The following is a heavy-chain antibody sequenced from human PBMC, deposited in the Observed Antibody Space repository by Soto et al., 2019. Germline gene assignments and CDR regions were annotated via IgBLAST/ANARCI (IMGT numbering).Heavy chain of an antibody. V-gene: IGHV4-31*03. Sequence: PSETLSLTCTVSGGSISIGGYYWSWIRQHPGKGLEWIGYIYYSGSTYYNPSLKSRVTISVDTSKNQFSLKLGSVTAADTAVYYCARGYGDYRGWFDPWGQGTLVTVSS. CDR3: ARGYGDYRGWFDP. D-gene: IGHD4-17*01. CDR1: GGSISIGGYY. CDR2: IYYSGST. J-gene: IGHJ5*02.